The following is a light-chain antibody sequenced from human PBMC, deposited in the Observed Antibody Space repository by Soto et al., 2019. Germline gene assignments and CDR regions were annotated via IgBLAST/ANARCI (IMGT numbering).Light chain of an antibody. CDR3: CSYAGSVV. J-gene: IGLJ2*01. CDR1: SSDVGGYNY. CDR2: DVS. V-gene: IGLV2-11*01. Sequence: QSALTQPRSVSGSPGQSVTISCTGTSSDVGGYNYVSWYQQHPGKAPKLMIYDVSKRPSGVPDCFSGSKSGNTASLAISGLQAEDEADYYCCSYAGSVVFGGGTKVTVL.